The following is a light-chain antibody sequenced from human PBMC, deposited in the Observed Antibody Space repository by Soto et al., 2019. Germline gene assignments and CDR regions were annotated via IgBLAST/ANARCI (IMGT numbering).Light chain of an antibody. V-gene: IGKV3-11*01. Sequence: EIVLTQSPATLSSSPGERATLSCRASQTVSTSLAWYQQKPGQAPRLLIYGASTRATGIPARFSGSGSGTDFTLTISSLEPEDFAVYYCQQRNSWPPTFTFGQGTRLEIK. J-gene: IGKJ5*01. CDR1: QTVSTS. CDR3: QQRNSWPPTFT. CDR2: GAS.